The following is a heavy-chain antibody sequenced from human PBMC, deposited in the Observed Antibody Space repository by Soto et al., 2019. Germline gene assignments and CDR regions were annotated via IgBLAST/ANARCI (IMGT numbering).Heavy chain of an antibody. D-gene: IGHD2-15*01. CDR3: ARDQPVNQYQLLRGYCSGGSCYSGVYYYYGMDV. J-gene: IGHJ6*02. CDR2: ISSSSSYI. Sequence: GGSLRLSCAASGFTFSSYSMNWVRRAPGKGLEWVSSISSSSSYIYYADSVKGRFTISRDNAKNSLYLQMNSLRAEDTAVYYCARDQPVNQYQLLRGYCSGGSCYSGVYYYYGMDVWGQGTTVTVSS. V-gene: IGHV3-21*01. CDR1: GFTFSSYS.